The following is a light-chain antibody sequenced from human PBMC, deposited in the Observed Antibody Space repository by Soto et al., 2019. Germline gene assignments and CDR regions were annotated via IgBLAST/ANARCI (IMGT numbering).Light chain of an antibody. V-gene: IGLV2-11*01. J-gene: IGLJ1*01. CDR3: CSYAGSHPYV. CDR2: DVS. CDR1: SSDVVGYNY. Sequence: QSVLTQPRSVSGYPGQSVTISCTGTSSDVVGYNYVSWYQQHPGTAPKLMIYDVSKRPSGVPDRFSGSKSGNTASLTISGLQAEDEADYYCCSYAGSHPYVFGTGTKVTVL.